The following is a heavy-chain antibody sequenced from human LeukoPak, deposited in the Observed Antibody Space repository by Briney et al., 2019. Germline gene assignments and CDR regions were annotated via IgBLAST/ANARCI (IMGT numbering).Heavy chain of an antibody. CDR3: ARARSRITGTTD. J-gene: IGHJ4*02. V-gene: IGHV3-66*01. D-gene: IGHD1-20*01. CDR1: GGSFSGYY. Sequence: PSETLSLTCAVYGGSFSGYYWSWVRQAPGKGLEWVSVIYSGGSTYYADSVKGRFTISRDNSKNTLYLQMNSLRAEDTAVYYCARARSRITGTTDWGQGTLVTVSS. CDR2: IYSGGST.